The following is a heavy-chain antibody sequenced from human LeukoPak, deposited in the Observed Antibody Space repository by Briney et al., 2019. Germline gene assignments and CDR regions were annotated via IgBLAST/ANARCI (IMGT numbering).Heavy chain of an antibody. Sequence: SETLSLTCAAYGGSFSGYYWSWIRQPPGKGLEWIGEINHSGSTNYNPSLKSRVTISVDTSKNQFSLKLSSVTAADTAVYYCARGRTNGYWGQGTLVTVSS. CDR3: ARGRTNGY. CDR2: INHSGST. D-gene: IGHD2-8*01. J-gene: IGHJ4*02. V-gene: IGHV4-34*01. CDR1: GGSFSGYY.